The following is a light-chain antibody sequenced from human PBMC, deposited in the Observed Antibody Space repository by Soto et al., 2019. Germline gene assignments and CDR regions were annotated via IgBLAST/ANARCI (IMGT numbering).Light chain of an antibody. CDR1: SSDVGGYDY. CDR3: ASYAGNSRYV. V-gene: IGLV2-8*01. Sequence: QSALTQPPSASGSPGQSVTISCTGVSSDVGGYDYGLWYQQYPGKAPKLIIFEVNKRPSGVPDRFSGSKSGNTASLTVSGLQAEDEAVYYCASYAGNSRYVFGTGTKVTVL. J-gene: IGLJ1*01. CDR2: EVN.